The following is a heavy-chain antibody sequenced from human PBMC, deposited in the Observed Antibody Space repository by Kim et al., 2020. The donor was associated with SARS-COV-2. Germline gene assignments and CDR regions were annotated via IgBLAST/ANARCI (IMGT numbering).Heavy chain of an antibody. CDR1: GFTFSSYG. Sequence: GGSLRLSCAASGFTFSSYGMHWVRQAPGKGLEWVAVISYDGSNKYYADSVKGRFTISRDNSKNTLYLQMNSLRAEDTAVYYCAKGGRYIVGATSFDCWGQGTLVTVSS. J-gene: IGHJ4*02. D-gene: IGHD1-26*01. CDR3: AKGGRYIVGATSFDC. CDR2: ISYDGSNK. V-gene: IGHV3-30*18.